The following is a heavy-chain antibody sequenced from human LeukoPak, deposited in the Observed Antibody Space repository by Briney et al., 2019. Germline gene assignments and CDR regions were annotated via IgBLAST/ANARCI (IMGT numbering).Heavy chain of an antibody. CDR2: IYYSGST. J-gene: IGHJ5*02. V-gene: IGHV4-39*01. D-gene: IGHD2-8*01. CDR1: GGSISSSSYY. Sequence: SETLSLTCTVSGGSISSSSYYWGWIRQPPGKGLEWIGSIYYSGSTYYNPSLKSRVIISVDTSKNEFSLKLSSVTAADTAVYYCARRTCCANGVCYSSWFDPWGQGTLVTVSS. CDR3: ARRTCCANGVCYSSWFDP.